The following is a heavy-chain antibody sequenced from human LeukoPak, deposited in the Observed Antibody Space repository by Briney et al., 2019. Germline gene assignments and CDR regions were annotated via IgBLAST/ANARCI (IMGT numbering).Heavy chain of an antibody. D-gene: IGHD1-26*01. CDR1: GYSFTSYC. CDR3: GMSGDRVPLQDDVFDV. CDR2: IYPGDSGP. Sequence: GESLKISCKGSGYSFTSYCIGWVRQMPGKGLEWMGIIYPGDSGPTYSPSFQGQFTISVDKSINTAYLQWSSLQASDTAMYYCGMSGDRVPLQDDVFDVWGQGTMVTVST. V-gene: IGHV5-51*01. J-gene: IGHJ3*01.